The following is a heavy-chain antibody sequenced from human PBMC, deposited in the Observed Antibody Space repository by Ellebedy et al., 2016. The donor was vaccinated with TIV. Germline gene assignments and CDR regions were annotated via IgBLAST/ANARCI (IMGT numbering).Heavy chain of an antibody. Sequence: GESLKISCAASGFTFSSFGMTWVRQAPGKGLEWVSAISDSGDNTYYADSVKGRFTISRDNSKNTLYLQMNSLRAEDTAVYYCARDGLGFTRARYGMDVWGQGTTVTVSS. D-gene: IGHD3-10*01. CDR1: GFTFSSFG. J-gene: IGHJ6*02. V-gene: IGHV3-23*01. CDR2: ISDSGDNT. CDR3: ARDGLGFTRARYGMDV.